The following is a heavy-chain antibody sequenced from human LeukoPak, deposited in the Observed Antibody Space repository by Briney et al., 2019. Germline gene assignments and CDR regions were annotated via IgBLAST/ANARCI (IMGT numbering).Heavy chain of an antibody. D-gene: IGHD3-3*01. V-gene: IGHV3-30*02. CDR2: IRYDGSNK. CDR3: AKGGGSLYYDFWSGHTDAFDI. J-gene: IGHJ3*02. CDR1: GFTFSRYW. Sequence: GGSLRLSCAASGFTFSRYWMHWVRQAPGKGLEWVAFIRYDGSNKYYADSVKGRFTISRDTSKNTLYLQMNSLRAEDTAVYYCAKGGGSLYYDFWSGHTDAFDIWGQGTMVTVSS.